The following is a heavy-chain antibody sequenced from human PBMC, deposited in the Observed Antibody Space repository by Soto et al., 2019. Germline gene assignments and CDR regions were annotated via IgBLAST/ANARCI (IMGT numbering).Heavy chain of an antibody. D-gene: IGHD6-13*01. V-gene: IGHV4-4*02. CDR2: IYHSGTT. Sequence: QVQLQESGPGLVKPSGTQSLTCTVSGDSISSNNWWSWVRQSPGKGLEWIGEIYHSGTTYYNPSLKSRVTISMDMSKNQFSLKLSSVTAADTAVYYCASRYTYSWDSYFNYWGQGTLVTVSS. CDR1: GDSISSNNW. CDR3: ASRYTYSWDSYFNY. J-gene: IGHJ4*02.